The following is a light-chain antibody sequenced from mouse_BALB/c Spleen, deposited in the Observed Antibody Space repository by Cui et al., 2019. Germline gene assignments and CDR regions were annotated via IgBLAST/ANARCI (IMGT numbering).Light chain of an antibody. CDR1: TDHDVD. J-gene: IGKJ4*01. CDR2: EGN. V-gene: IGKV17-127*01. CDR3: LQSENMPFT. Sequence: ETTVTQSAASLSVATGDKATIRCITSTDHDVDMNRYQQQPGEPPKLLISEGNTLRTGVPSRFSSSGYGTDFVFTIADTLSENVADYYCLQSENMPFTFGSGTKLEIK.